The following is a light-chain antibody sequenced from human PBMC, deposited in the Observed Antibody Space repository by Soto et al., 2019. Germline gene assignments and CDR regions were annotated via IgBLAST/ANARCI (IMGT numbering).Light chain of an antibody. Sequence: EIVLTQSPATLSLSPGERATLSCRASQSVSSYLAWYQQKPGQAPRLLIYDASNRATGIPARFSGSGSGTDFTLTISSLEPEAFAVYYCQQRSNWPLLTFGVGTKVEIK. CDR2: DAS. J-gene: IGKJ4*01. V-gene: IGKV3-11*01. CDR1: QSVSSY. CDR3: QQRSNWPLLT.